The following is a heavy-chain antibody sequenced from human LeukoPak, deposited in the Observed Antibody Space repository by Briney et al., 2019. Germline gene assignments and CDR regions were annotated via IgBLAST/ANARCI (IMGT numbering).Heavy chain of an antibody. CDR1: GFTFSSYA. J-gene: IGHJ4*02. V-gene: IGHV3-23*01. D-gene: IGHD6-19*01. CDR3: AKAKDTPYSSGWVFDY. CDR2: ISGSGGST. Sequence: GGSLRLSCAASGFTFSSYAMSWVRQAPGKGLEWVSAISGSGGSTYYADSVKGRFTISRDNSKNTLYLQMNSLRAEDTAVYYCAKAKDTPYSSGWVFDYWGQGTLVTVSS.